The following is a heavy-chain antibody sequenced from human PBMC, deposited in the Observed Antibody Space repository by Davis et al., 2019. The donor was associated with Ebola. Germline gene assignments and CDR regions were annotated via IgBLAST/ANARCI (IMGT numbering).Heavy chain of an antibody. J-gene: IGHJ6*02. Sequence: HSQTLSLTCAISGDSVSVGSGAWNWLRQSPSRGLEWLGRTYYTSKWHNDYGESVKSRISINPDTSKNQLSLQLNSVTPEDAAVYYCVRGWGRSGLDVWGQGTTVTVSS. V-gene: IGHV6-1*01. CDR2: TYYTSKWHN. CDR1: GDSVSVGSGA. CDR3: VRGWGRSGLDV. D-gene: IGHD3-16*01.